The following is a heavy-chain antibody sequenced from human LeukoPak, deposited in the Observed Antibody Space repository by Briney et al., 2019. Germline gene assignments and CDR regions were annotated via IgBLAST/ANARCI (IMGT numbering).Heavy chain of an antibody. Sequence: ASVKVSCKASGYTFTSYAMNWVRQAPGQGLEGMGWINTNTGNPTYAQTFTRRFVSSLYTSVSTAYLHICSLKAEDTAVYYCARGSNSGYENNWCDPWGQRTLVTVSS. CDR2: INTNTGNP. D-gene: IGHD5-12*01. CDR1: GYTFTSYA. V-gene: IGHV7-4-1*01. CDR3: ARGSNSGYENNWCDP. J-gene: IGHJ5*02.